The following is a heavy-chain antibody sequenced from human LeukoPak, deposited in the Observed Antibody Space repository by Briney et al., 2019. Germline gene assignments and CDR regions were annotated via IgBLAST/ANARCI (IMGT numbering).Heavy chain of an antibody. CDR2: IIPILGIA. D-gene: IGHD4-23*01. J-gene: IGHJ3*02. Sequence: ASVKVSCKASGYTFTSYYMHWVRQAPGQGLEWMGRIIPILGIANYAQKFQGRVTITADKSTSTAYMELSSLRSEDTAVYYCARGLDGGNSNAFDIWGQGTMVTVSS. CDR1: GYTFTSYY. CDR3: ARGLDGGNSNAFDI. V-gene: IGHV1-69*04.